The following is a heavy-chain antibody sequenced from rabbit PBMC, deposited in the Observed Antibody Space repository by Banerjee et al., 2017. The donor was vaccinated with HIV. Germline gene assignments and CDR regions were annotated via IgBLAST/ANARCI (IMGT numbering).Heavy chain of an antibody. J-gene: IGHJ4*01. CDR2: IYTGDGNT. Sequence: MCWVRQAPGKGLEWIACIYTGDGNTYYASWAKGRFTISKISSTTVTLQMTSLTAADTATYFCARNFYFDLWGPGTLVTVS. V-gene: IGHV1S45*01. CDR3: ARNFYFDL.